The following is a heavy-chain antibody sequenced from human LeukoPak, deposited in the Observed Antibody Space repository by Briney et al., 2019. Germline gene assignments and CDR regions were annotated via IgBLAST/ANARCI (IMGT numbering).Heavy chain of an antibody. J-gene: IGHJ6*02. CDR1: GGTFSSYA. V-gene: IGHV1-69*04. CDR2: IIPILGIA. Sequence: SVKVSRKASGGTFSSYAISWVRQAPGQGLEWMGRIIPILGIANYAQKFQGRVTITADKSTSTAYMELSSLRSEDTAVYYCARDSDGYCSSTSCYSHYYYYGMDVWGQGTTVTVSS. CDR3: ARDSDGYCSSTSCYSHYYYYGMDV. D-gene: IGHD2-2*03.